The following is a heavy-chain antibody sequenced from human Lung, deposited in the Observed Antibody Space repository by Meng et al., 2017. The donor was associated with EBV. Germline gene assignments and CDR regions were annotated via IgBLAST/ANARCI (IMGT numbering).Heavy chain of an antibody. D-gene: IGHD3-22*01. Sequence: EVQLVESGGXXXXXGXSVXLSCADTGFTFSSYSMNWVRQAPGKGLEWVSSISRSSSNKYYADSVKGRFTISRDNAKNSLYLQMNSLRAEDTAVYYCAREFHSGFSDYWGQGTLVTVSS. J-gene: IGHJ4*02. CDR3: AREFHSGFSDY. CDR1: GFTFSSYS. V-gene: IGHV3-21*01. CDR2: ISRSSSNK.